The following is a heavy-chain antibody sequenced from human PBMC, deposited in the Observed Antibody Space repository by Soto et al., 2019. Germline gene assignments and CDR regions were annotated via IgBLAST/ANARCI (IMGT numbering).Heavy chain of an antibody. Sequence: QVQLVQSGAEVKKPGSWVKFSCKASGGTFSSYAIIWVRQAPGQGLEWMAGIIPIFGRADYAQKFQGRVTITADDSTSTAYMELSSLRSEDTAVYYCASHSGSSPEGRYYYGMDVWGQGTTVTVSS. CDR1: GGTFSSYA. D-gene: IGHD1-26*01. V-gene: IGHV1-69*12. CDR3: ASHSGSSPEGRYYYGMDV. J-gene: IGHJ6*02. CDR2: IIPIFGRA.